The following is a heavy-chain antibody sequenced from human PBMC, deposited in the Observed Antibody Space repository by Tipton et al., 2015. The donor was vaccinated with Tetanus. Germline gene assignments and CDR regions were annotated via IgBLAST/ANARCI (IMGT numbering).Heavy chain of an antibody. Sequence: QVQLVQSGAEVKKPGAPVKVSCKASGYTFTGYYIYWVRQAPGQGLEWMGWIDPNSGGTNYAQKFQGRVTMTRDTSISTAYMELRSLRSDDTAVYYCARDRGDYIYYGMDVWGPGTTVTVS. CDR3: ARDRGDYIYYGMDV. D-gene: IGHD3-22*01. V-gene: IGHV1-2*02. CDR2: IDPNSGGT. J-gene: IGHJ6*02. CDR1: GYTFTGYY.